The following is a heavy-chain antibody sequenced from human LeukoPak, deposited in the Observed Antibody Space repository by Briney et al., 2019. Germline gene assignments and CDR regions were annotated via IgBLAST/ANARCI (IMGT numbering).Heavy chain of an antibody. J-gene: IGHJ5*02. Sequence: PSETLSLPCTVSGGSISSYYWSWIRQPPGKGLEWIGYIYYSGSTNYNPSVKSRVTISVDTSKNQISLKLSSVTAADTAVYYCARSTYYDFWSGYWFDPWGQGTLVTVSS. CDR3: ARSTYYDFWSGYWFDP. V-gene: IGHV4-59*08. CDR1: GGSISSYY. D-gene: IGHD3-3*01. CDR2: IYYSGST.